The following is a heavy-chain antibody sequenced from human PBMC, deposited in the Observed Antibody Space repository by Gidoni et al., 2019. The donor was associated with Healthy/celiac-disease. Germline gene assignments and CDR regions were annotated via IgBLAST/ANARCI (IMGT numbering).Heavy chain of an antibody. Sequence: EVQLVESGGGLVQPGGSLRLFRAASAFTLSSYELNWVRQAPGKGLEWVSYISCSGSTIYYADSVKGRFTISRDNAKNSLYLQMNSLRAEDTAVYYCAREGDGGYDFFGRVDGFDYWGQGTLVTVSS. J-gene: IGHJ4*02. CDR2: ISCSGSTI. D-gene: IGHD5-12*01. CDR3: AREGDGGYDFFGRVDGFDY. V-gene: IGHV3-48*03. CDR1: AFTLSSYE.